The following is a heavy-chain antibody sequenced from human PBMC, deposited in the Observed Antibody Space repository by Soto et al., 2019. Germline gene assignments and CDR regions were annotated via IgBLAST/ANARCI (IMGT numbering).Heavy chain of an antibody. CDR1: GFTFSSYG. V-gene: IGHV3-33*01. CDR2: IWYDGSKI. J-gene: IGHJ6*01. D-gene: IGHD1-1*01. Sequence: GGSLRLSCAASGFTFSSYGMHWVRQAPGKGLEWVAVIWYDGSKIYYADSVKGRFTISRDNSKSTLYLQMNSLRAEDTAVYYCPRNLETHQLGFGMDVWGQGSSVTVSS. CDR3: PRNLETHQLGFGMDV.